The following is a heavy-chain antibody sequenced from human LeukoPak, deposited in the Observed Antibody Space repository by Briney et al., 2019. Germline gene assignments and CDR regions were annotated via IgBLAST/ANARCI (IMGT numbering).Heavy chain of an antibody. CDR2: MNEYSTTI. V-gene: IGHV3-74*01. Sequence: GGSLRLYGAASGFPFNSFWMHWVRQAPGKGLVWVSDMNEYSTTIRYADSVKGRFTISRDNAKSILYLQMNDLRAEDTAMYFCARGGVNPVDHWGQGTLVTVSS. CDR3: ARGGVNPVDH. J-gene: IGHJ4*02. CDR1: GFPFNSFW. D-gene: IGHD1-14*01.